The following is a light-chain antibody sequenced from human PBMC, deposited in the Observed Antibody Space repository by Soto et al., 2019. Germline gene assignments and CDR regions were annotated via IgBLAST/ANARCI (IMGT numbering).Light chain of an antibody. CDR2: AAS. CDR1: QTISSSY. J-gene: IGKJ2*01. V-gene: IGKV3-20*01. CDR3: QQYYSTPYT. Sequence: EIVLTQSPHTLSLSPGERASLSCRTSQTISSSYFAWYQQKPGQSPRLLVYAASIRAPGIPDRFSGSGSGADFTLTISSLQAEDVAVYYCQQYYSTPYTFGQGTKLEIK.